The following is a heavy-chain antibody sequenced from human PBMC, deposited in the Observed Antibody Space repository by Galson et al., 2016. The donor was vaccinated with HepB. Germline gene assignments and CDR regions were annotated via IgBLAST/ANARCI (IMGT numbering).Heavy chain of an antibody. CDR3: ARSILGAGGFDY. V-gene: IGHV1-18*01. D-gene: IGHD1-26*01. CDR2: INGFIGYT. CDR1: GYTFTTYD. J-gene: IGHJ4*02. Sequence: SVKVSCKASGYTFTTYDVSWVRQAPGQGLEWMGCINGFIGYTNFAQKFQGRVTVTTNTSTSTIYMELRSLRSDDTAVYFCARSILGAGGFDYWGQGTLVTVSS.